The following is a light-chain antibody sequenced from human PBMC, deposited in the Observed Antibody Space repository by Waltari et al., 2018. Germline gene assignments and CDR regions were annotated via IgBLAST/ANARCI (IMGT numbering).Light chain of an antibody. CDR3: QQYYSRRT. J-gene: IGKJ1*01. V-gene: IGKV4-1*01. CDR1: SLLAASDDEND. CDR2: CAS. Sequence: SLLAASDDENDVAWYQQKPAGPPVLLFYCASTRHSGVPERFSGSGSATGCTLAISSLQAEDVAVYFCQQYYSRRTCGQGARVEGK.